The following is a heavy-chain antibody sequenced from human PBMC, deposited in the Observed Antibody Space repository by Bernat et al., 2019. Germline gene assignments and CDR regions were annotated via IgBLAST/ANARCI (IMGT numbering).Heavy chain of an antibody. V-gene: IGHV3-30*18. D-gene: IGHD2-15*01. Sequence: VQLVESGGGLVKPGGSLRLSCAASGFTFSSYGMHWVRQAPGKGLEWVAVISYDGSNKYYADSVKGRFTISRDNSKNTLYLQMNSLRAEDTAVYYCAKSGYCSGGSCYLSDWYFDLWGRGTLVTVSS. J-gene: IGHJ2*01. CDR2: ISYDGSNK. CDR1: GFTFSSYG. CDR3: AKSGYCSGGSCYLSDWYFDL.